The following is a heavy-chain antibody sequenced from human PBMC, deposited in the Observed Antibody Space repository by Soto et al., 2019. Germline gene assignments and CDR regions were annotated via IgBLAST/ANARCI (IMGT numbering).Heavy chain of an antibody. CDR1: GGSISSYY. CDR3: ARYKSNYYYGMDV. CDR2: IYYSGST. Sequence: SETLSLTCTVSGGSISSYYWSWIRQPPGKGLEWIGYIYYSGSTNYNPSLKSRVTISVDTSKNQFSLKLSSVTTADTAVYYCARYKSNYYYGMDVWGQGTTVTVSS. J-gene: IGHJ6*02. D-gene: IGHD1-20*01. V-gene: IGHV4-59*01.